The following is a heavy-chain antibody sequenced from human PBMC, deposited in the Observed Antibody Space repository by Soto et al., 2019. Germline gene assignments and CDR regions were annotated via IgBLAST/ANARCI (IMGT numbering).Heavy chain of an antibody. D-gene: IGHD3-16*01. CDR2: INSDGSST. CDR3: ASSARGSYGYYS. V-gene: IGHV3-74*01. J-gene: IGHJ4*02. CDR1: GFTFSNFW. Sequence: EAHLVESGGGLVQPGGSLRLSCAASGFTFSNFWIHWVRQAPGKGLVWVSRINSDGSSTNYADSVKGRFTISRDNAKNTVYLQMNRLRAEDTAMFSGASSARGSYGYYSWGQGTMVTVSP.